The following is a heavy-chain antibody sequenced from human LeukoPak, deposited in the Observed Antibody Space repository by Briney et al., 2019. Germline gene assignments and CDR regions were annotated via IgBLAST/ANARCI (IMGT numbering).Heavy chain of an antibody. D-gene: IGHD2-2*01. J-gene: IGHJ4*02. Sequence: ASVKVSCKASGYTFTGYYMHWVRQAPGQGLEWMGWINPNSGGTNNAQKFQGRVTMNRETSISTAYMELSSLRSDDTAVYYCARDWCSSTSCYYHYWGQGTLVTVSS. CDR2: INPNSGGT. CDR1: GYTFTGYY. V-gene: IGHV1-2*02. CDR3: ARDWCSSTSCYYHY.